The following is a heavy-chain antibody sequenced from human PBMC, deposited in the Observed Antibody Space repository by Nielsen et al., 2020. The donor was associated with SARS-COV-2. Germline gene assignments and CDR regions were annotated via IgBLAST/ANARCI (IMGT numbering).Heavy chain of an antibody. Sequence: WVRQAPGQGLEWMGWISAYNGNTNYAQKLQGRVTMTTDTSTSTAYMELRSLRSDDTAVYYCARVEPLGQWLVPVFDYWGQGTLVTVSS. CDR3: ARVEPLGQWLVPVFDY. V-gene: IGHV1-18*01. CDR2: ISAYNGNT. D-gene: IGHD6-19*01. J-gene: IGHJ4*02.